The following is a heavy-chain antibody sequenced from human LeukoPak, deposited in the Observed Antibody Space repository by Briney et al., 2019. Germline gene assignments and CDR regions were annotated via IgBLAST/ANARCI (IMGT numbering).Heavy chain of an antibody. Sequence: PGGSLRLSCAASGFTFSRYWMTWVRQAPGKGLEWVANIKEDASAKYYVDSVKGRFTISEDNAKNSLYLQMNSLRAEDMAVYYCARDAGTGFDYWGQGILVIVSS. CDR2: IKEDASAK. CDR3: ARDAGTGFDY. D-gene: IGHD3/OR15-3a*01. V-gene: IGHV3-7*01. CDR1: GFTFSRYW. J-gene: IGHJ4*02.